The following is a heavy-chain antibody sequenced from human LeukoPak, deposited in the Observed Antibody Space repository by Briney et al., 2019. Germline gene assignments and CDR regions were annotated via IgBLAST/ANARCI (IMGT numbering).Heavy chain of an antibody. Sequence: PGGSLRLSCAASGFTFSSYGMSWVRQTPEKGLEWVSAISGSSGGTYYADSVKGRFTVSRDNSKNTLYLQMNSLRAEDAAVYYCAKRAYSGYDYFDYWGQGTLVAVSS. CDR3: AKRAYSGYDYFDY. CDR2: ISGSSGGT. D-gene: IGHD5-12*01. J-gene: IGHJ4*02. CDR1: GFTFSSYG. V-gene: IGHV3-23*01.